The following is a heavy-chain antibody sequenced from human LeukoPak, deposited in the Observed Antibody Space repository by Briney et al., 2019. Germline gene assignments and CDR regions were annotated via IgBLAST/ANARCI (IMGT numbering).Heavy chain of an antibody. V-gene: IGHV1-2*02. CDR2: INPNSGDA. D-gene: IGHD3-22*01. CDR3: ARVGRGYYYFLDY. J-gene: IGHJ4*02. Sequence: GASVKVSCKTSGYTFTGYSLHWVRLTPGQELEWMGWINPNSGDANSAQKFQGRVTITRDTSASTAYMELSSLRSEDTAVYYCARVGRGYYYFLDYWGQGTLVTVSS. CDR1: GYTFTGYS.